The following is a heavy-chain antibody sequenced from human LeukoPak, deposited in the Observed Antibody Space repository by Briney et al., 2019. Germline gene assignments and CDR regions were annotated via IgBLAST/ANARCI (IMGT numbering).Heavy chain of an antibody. CDR2: IGLSSRNT. J-gene: IGHJ4*02. Sequence: GGSLRLTCVASGFTFSDYSMNWVRQAPGKGLEWLSYIGLSSRNTFYAESVEGRFTISSDNAKNSLYLQMNSLRDEDTAVYYCARDSDYSFDYWGQGTLVTVSS. V-gene: IGHV3-48*02. CDR1: GFTFSDYS. CDR3: ARDSDYSFDY. D-gene: IGHD4-11*01.